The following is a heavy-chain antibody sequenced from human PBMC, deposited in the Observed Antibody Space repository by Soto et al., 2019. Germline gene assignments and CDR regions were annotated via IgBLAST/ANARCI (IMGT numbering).Heavy chain of an antibody. CDR2: IYYSGST. CDR1: GGSISSYY. CDR3: ARDRGSSSWYYAFDI. V-gene: IGHV4-59*01. J-gene: IGHJ3*02. Sequence: SETLSLTCTVSGGSISSYYWSWIRQPPGKGLEWIGYIYYSGSTNYNPPPKSRVTISVDTSKNQFSLKLSSVTAADTAVYYCARDRGSSSWYYAFDIWGQGTMVTVSS. D-gene: IGHD6-13*01.